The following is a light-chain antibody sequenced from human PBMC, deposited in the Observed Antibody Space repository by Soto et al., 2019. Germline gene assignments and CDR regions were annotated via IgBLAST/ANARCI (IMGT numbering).Light chain of an antibody. CDR2: EVS. V-gene: IGLV2-14*01. Sequence: QSALTQPASVSGSPGQSITISCTGTSRDAGAYNFVSWYQHHPGKAPKLMIYEVSNRPSGLSNRFSGSKSGNTASLTISGLQAEDEADYYCSSYTTSSTPVYVFGTGTKVTVL. J-gene: IGLJ1*01. CDR3: SSYTTSSTPVYV. CDR1: SRDAGAYNF.